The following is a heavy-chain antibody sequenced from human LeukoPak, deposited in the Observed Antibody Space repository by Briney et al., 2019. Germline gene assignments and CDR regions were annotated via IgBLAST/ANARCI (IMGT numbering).Heavy chain of an antibody. CDR3: ARVYYDSSGYYYVLDY. J-gene: IGHJ4*02. CDR2: IYYSGSA. D-gene: IGHD3-22*01. CDR1: GGSISSYY. V-gene: IGHV4-59*01. Sequence: PSETLSLTCTVSGGSISSYYWSWIRQPPGKGLEWIGYIYYSGSANCNPSLKSRVTISVDTSKNQFSLKLSSVTAADTAVYYCARVYYDSSGYYYVLDYWGQGTLVTVSS.